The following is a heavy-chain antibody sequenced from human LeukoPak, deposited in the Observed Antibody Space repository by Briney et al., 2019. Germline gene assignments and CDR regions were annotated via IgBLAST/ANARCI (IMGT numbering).Heavy chain of an antibody. CDR1: GFTVSNNY. J-gene: IGHJ4*02. CDR3: ARAPMTTVTSEDY. Sequence: GGSLRLSCAASGFTVSNNYMSWVRQAPGKGLEWVSVIYSGGKTYYADSVKGRFTISRDNSKNTVYLQMNSLRAEDTAVYYCARAPMTTVTSEDYWGQGTLVTVSS. CDR2: IYSGGKT. V-gene: IGHV3-53*01. D-gene: IGHD4-17*01.